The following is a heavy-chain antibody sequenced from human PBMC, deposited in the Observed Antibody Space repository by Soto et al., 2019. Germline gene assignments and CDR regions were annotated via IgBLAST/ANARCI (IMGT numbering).Heavy chain of an antibody. CDR2: ISGYNGNT. CDR3: ARDNYFWSGSLDY. Sequence: GASVKVSCKASGYTFTTYGFSWVRQAPGQGLQWMGWISGYNGNTNYAQKLQGRVSMTTDTSANTAYMELRSLRSGDTAVYYCARDNYFWSGSLDYWGQGTQVTVCS. CDR1: GYTFTTYG. D-gene: IGHD3-3*01. V-gene: IGHV1-18*01. J-gene: IGHJ4*02.